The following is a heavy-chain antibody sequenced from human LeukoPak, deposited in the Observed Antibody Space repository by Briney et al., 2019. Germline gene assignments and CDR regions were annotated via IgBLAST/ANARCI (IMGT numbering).Heavy chain of an antibody. CDR3: ARDPTGEWEPDN. CDR1: EYTFAGYY. Sequence: ASVKVSCKASEYTFAGYYMHWVRQAPGQGLEWMGWINPNSGGTNYAQKFQGRVTMTRDTSISTAYMELSRLRSDDTAVYYCARDPTGEWEPDNWGQGTLVTVSS. D-gene: IGHD1-26*01. V-gene: IGHV1-2*02. J-gene: IGHJ4*02. CDR2: INPNSGGT.